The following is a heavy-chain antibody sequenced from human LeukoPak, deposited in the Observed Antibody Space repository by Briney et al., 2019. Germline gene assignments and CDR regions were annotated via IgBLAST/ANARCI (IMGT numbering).Heavy chain of an antibody. J-gene: IGHJ4*02. D-gene: IGHD6-13*01. CDR3: ASGSIAAAGTPMGDY. V-gene: IGHV3-48*01. CDR2: ISSASSTT. Sequence: PGGSLRLSCAASGFTFSSYSMSWVRQAPGKGLEWVSYISSASSTTYYADSVKGRFTISRDNAKNSLYLQMNSLRAEDTAVYYCASGSIAAAGTPMGDYWGQGTLVTVSS. CDR1: GFTFSSYS.